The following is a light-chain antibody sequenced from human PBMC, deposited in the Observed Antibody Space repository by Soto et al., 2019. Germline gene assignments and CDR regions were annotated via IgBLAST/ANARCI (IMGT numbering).Light chain of an antibody. CDR3: AAWDDSLNGWV. CDR2: SSD. V-gene: IGLV1-44*01. J-gene: IGLJ3*02. CDR1: SSNIGSNT. Sequence: QSVLTQPPSASGTPGQRVTISCSGSSSNIGSNTVNWYQHLPGTAPKLLIYSSDQRPSGVPDRFSGSKSGTSASLAISGLRSEDEADYYCAAWDDSLNGWVFGGGTKVTVL.